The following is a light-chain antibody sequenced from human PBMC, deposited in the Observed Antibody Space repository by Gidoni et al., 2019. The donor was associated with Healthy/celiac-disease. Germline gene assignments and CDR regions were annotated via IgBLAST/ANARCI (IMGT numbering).Light chain of an antibody. J-gene: IGLJ2*01. Sequence: QSVLTQPPSVAAVPGQKGTIPCSGSSSNIGNNYVSWYKQLPGTAPKHLIYDNNKRPSGIPDRFSGSKSGTSATLGITGLQTGDEADYYCGTWDSSLSAVVFGGGTKLTVL. CDR1: SSNIGNNY. V-gene: IGLV1-51*01. CDR2: DNN. CDR3: GTWDSSLSAVV.